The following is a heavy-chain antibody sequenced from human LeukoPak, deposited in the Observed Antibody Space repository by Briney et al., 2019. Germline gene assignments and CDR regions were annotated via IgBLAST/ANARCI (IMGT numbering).Heavy chain of an antibody. CDR2: ISAYNGNT. CDR3: ARDGVPAAVFCPGRFDP. CDR1: GYTFSSYG. V-gene: IGHV1-18*01. D-gene: IGHD2-2*01. J-gene: IGHJ5*02. Sequence: ASVKVSCKASGYTFSSYGINWVRQAPGQGLEWMGWISAYNGNTNYAQKFQGRVTVTRDTSTSTAYMEVRSLRSDDTAVYFCARDGVPAAVFCPGRFDPWGQGTLVTVSS.